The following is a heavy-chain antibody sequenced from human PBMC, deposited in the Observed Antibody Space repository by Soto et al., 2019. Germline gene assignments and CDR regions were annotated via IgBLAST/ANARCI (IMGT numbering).Heavy chain of an antibody. D-gene: IGHD2-2*01. Sequence: PGGSLRLSCAASGFTFSSYAVSWVRQAPGKGLEWVSAISGSGGSTYYADSVKGRFTISRDNSKNTLYLQMNSLRAEDTAVYYCAKDCGSSTSCYVNNFDYWGQGTLVTVSS. CDR1: GFTFSSYA. CDR3: AKDCGSSTSCYVNNFDY. V-gene: IGHV3-23*01. CDR2: ISGSGGST. J-gene: IGHJ4*02.